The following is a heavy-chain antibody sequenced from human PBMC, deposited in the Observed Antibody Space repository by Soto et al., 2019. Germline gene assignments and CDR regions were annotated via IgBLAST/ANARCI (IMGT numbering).Heavy chain of an antibody. CDR3: AREKTGYSSGWYGY. D-gene: IGHD6-19*01. J-gene: IGHJ4*02. CDR2: ISYDGSNK. Sequence: GGSLRLSCAASAFTFSSYAMHWVRQVPGKGLEWVAVISYDGSNKYYADSVKGRFTISRDNSKNTLYLQMNSLRAEDTAVYYCAREKTGYSSGWYGYWGQGTLVTSPQ. V-gene: IGHV3-30-3*01. CDR1: AFTFSSYA.